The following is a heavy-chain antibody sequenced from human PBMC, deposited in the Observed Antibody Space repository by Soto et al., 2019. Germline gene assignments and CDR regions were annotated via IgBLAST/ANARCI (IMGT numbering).Heavy chain of an antibody. V-gene: IGHV3-23*01. CDR3: EKVEEEQWPVGIEY. Sequence: EVQLLESGGGLVQPGGSLRLSCAASGFTFSSYAMSWVRQAPGKGLEWVSAISGSGGSTYYADSVKGRFTISRDNSKNTLYLQMNNQRAEDTAVYYGEKVEEEQWPVGIEYWGQGTLVTVSS. D-gene: IGHD6-19*01. J-gene: IGHJ4*02. CDR2: ISGSGGST. CDR1: GFTFSSYA.